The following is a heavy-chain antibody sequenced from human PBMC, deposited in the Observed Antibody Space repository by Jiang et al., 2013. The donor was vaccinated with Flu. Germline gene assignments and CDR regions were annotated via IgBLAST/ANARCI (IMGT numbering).Heavy chain of an antibody. CDR2: VYHTGST. V-gene: IGHV4-59*08. Sequence: GSGLVKPSETLSLTCTVSGGSINTYYWSWIRQPPGKGLELIGYVYHTGSTKYNPSLKSRVTISLGTSNNQFSLNLRSVTAADTAVYYCARLRKCSGGSCYSGGGGHWFDPWGPGEPWVTVSS. CDR1: GGSINTYY. D-gene: IGHD2-15*01. CDR3: ARLRKCSGGSCYSGGGGHWFDP. J-gene: IGHJ5*02.